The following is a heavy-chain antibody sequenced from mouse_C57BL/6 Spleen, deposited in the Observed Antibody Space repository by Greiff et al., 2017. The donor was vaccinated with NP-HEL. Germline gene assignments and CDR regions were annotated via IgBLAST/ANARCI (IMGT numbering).Heavy chain of an antibody. CDR3: ASPITTVVAEGYYAMDY. Sequence: EVKLVESGGDLVKPGGSLKLSCAASGFTFSSYGMSWVRQTPDKRLEWVATISSGGSYTYYPDSVKGRFTISRDNAKNTLYLQMSSLKSEDTAMYYCASPITTVVAEGYYAMDYWGQGTSVTVSS. V-gene: IGHV5-6*01. CDR1: GFTFSSYG. CDR2: ISSGGSYT. D-gene: IGHD1-1*01. J-gene: IGHJ4*01.